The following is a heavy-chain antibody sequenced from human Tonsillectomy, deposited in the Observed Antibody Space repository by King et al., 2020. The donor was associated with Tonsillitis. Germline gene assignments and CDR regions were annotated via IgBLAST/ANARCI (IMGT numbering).Heavy chain of an antibody. CDR2: IYYSGST. J-gene: IGHJ5*02. CDR3: ARAISYYDSSGYYPGWFDP. Sequence: VQLQESGPGLVKPSETLSLTCTVSGGSISSYYWSWIRQPPGKGLEWIGYIYYSGSTKYNPSLKSRVTISVDTSKNQFSLKLISVTAADTAVYYCARAISYYDSSGYYPGWFDPWGQGTLVTVSS. D-gene: IGHD3-22*01. V-gene: IGHV4-59*01. CDR1: GGSISSYY.